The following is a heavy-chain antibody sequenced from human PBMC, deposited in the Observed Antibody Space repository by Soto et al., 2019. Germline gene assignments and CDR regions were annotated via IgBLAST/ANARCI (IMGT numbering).Heavy chain of an antibody. Sequence: PWETLALTCAIFGASVSSGDYTWSWIRQPPGRGLEWIGSAYYSESTYYNPSLKSRVAVSVDTSKNQFSLKVTSVTAADTAVYYCARHRNWKVDYWGQGTLVTVSS. V-gene: IGHV4-30-2*03. D-gene: IGHD1-1*01. J-gene: IGHJ4*02. CDR3: ARHRNWKVDY. CDR2: AYYSEST. CDR1: GASVSSGDYT.